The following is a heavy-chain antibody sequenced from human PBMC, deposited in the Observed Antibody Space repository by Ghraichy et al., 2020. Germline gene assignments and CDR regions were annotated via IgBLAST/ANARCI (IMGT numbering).Heavy chain of an antibody. V-gene: IGHV3-49*03. CDR3: TRDWLKESPVVDILTGYYKRYYGMDV. J-gene: IGHJ6*02. CDR2: IRSKAYGGTT. Sequence: GGSLRLSCTASGFTFGDYAMSWFRQAPGKRLEWVSFIRSKAYGGTTEYAASVKGRFTISRDDSKSIAYLQMNSLKTEDTAVYYCTRDWLKESPVVDILTGYYKRYYGMDVWGQGTTVTVSS. D-gene: IGHD3-9*01. CDR1: GFTFGDYA.